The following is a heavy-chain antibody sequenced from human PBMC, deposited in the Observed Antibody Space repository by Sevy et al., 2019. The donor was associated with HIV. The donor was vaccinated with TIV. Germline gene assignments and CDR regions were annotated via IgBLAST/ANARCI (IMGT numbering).Heavy chain of an antibody. CDR1: GGSFSGYY. V-gene: IGHV4-34*01. Sequence: SETLSLTCAVYGGSFSGYYWSWIRQPPGKGLEWIGEINHSGSTNYNPSLKSRVTISVDTSKNQFSLKLSPVTAADTAVYYCARGLKAATDYGETFDYWGQGTLVTVSS. CDR2: INHSGST. J-gene: IGHJ4*02. CDR3: ARGLKAATDYGETFDY. D-gene: IGHD4-17*01.